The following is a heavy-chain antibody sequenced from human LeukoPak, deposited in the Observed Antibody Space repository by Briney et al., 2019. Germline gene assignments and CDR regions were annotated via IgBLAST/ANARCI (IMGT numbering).Heavy chain of an antibody. V-gene: IGHV1-46*01. CDR1: GYTFTSYY. Sequence: ASVKVSCKASGYTFTSYYMHWVRQAPGQGLEWMGIINPSGGSTSFAQKFQGRVTMTRDTSTSTVYMELSSLRSEDTAVYYCARDRGPTVAGYYYDYGMDVWGQGTTVTVSS. D-gene: IGHD6-19*01. J-gene: IGHJ6*02. CDR3: ARDRGPTVAGYYYDYGMDV. CDR2: INPSGGST.